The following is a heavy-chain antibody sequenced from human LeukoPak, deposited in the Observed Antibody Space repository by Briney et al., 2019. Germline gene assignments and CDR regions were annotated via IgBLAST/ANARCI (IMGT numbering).Heavy chain of an antibody. CDR2: ISPTGSTT. J-gene: IGHJ6*02. CDR1: GFSFSGHW. Sequence: GGSLRLSCTASGFSFSGHWMHWARQLPGKGLVWVSRISPTGSTTSYADSVKGRFTVSRDNAKNTLYLQVNNLRAEDTAVYYCAKVKDYYYNGMDVWGQGTTVTVSS. CDR3: AKVKDYYYNGMDV. V-gene: IGHV3-74*01.